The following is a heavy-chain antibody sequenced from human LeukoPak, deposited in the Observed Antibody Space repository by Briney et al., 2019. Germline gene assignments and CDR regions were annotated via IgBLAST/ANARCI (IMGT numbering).Heavy chain of an antibody. J-gene: IGHJ3*01. CDR2: ISGSGANA. CDR3: AKHLQGYCSRSNCYARAFDV. V-gene: IGHV3-23*01. CDR1: GFTFSSYG. D-gene: IGHD2-2*01. Sequence: GGSLRLSCAAPGFTFSSYGMSWVRQAPGKGLEWVSAISGSGANAYYADSVKGRFTMIRDNSKNTLDLQMNSLRAEDTAVYYCAKHLQGYCSRSNCYARAFDVWGQGTMVTVSS.